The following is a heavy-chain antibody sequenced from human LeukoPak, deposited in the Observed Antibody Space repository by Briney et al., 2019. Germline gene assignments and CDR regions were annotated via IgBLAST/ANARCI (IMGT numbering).Heavy chain of an antibody. J-gene: IGHJ3*02. Sequence: ASVKVSCKASGGTFSSYAISWVRQAPGQGLEWMGGIIPIFGTANYAQKFQGRVTITADESTSTAYMELSSLRSEDTAVYYCARDSLRFLEWSTPYDAFDIWGQGTMVTVSS. D-gene: IGHD3-3*01. CDR2: IIPIFGTA. CDR3: ARDSLRFLEWSTPYDAFDI. CDR1: GGTFSSYA. V-gene: IGHV1-69*13.